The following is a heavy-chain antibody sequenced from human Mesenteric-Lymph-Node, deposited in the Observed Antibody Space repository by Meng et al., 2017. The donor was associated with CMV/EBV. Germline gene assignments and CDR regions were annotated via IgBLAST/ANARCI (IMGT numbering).Heavy chain of an antibody. CDR2: IYWDDDR. CDR1: GFALSTNGVG. CDR3: AHRRHSYGAFDY. V-gene: IGHV2-5*02. J-gene: IGHJ4*02. Sequence: TFSGFALSTNGVGVGWSRQPPGRALEWLALIYWDDDRRYSPSLKSRLTITKDTSKNQVLLTMTNMDPVETATYYCAHRRHSYGAFDYWGQGALVTVSS. D-gene: IGHD5-18*01.